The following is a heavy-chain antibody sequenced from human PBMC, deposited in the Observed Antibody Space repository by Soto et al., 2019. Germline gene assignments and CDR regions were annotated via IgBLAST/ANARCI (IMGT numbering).Heavy chain of an antibody. CDR2: VNPSGGST. CDR1: GYIFTAYS. Sequence: QVQLVQSGAEVKKPGASVKASCKASGYIFTAYSMHWVRQAPGQGLEWMGVVNPSGGSTNYAQKFQGRITMTTDTSTSTVYMDLSSLTSEDTAVYYCAREENCSDGICYSEYFQRWGQGTLVTVSS. CDR3: AREENCSDGICYSEYFQR. J-gene: IGHJ1*01. D-gene: IGHD2-15*01. V-gene: IGHV1-46*01.